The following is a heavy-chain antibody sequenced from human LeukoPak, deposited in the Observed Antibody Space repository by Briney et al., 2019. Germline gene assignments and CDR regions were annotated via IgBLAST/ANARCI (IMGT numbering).Heavy chain of an antibody. CDR3: AKLPPLTGTTLGSH. Sequence: GGSLRLSCAASGFTFSSYAMHWVRQAPGKGLEWVAFIRYDGSNKYYADSVKGRFTISRDNSKNTLYLQMNSLRAEDTAVYYCAKLPPLTGTTLGSHWGQGTLVTVSS. V-gene: IGHV3-30*02. CDR2: IRYDGSNK. J-gene: IGHJ4*02. CDR1: GFTFSSYA. D-gene: IGHD1-20*01.